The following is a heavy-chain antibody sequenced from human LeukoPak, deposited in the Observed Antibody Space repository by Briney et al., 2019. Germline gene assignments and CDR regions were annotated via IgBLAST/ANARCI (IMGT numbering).Heavy chain of an antibody. Sequence: ASVKVSCKASGYTFTSYYMHWVRQAPGQGLEWMGIINPSGGSTSYAQKFQGRVTMTRDMSTSTVYMELSSLRSEDTAVYYCARGRVLLWFGELSPGYWGQGTLVTVSS. J-gene: IGHJ4*02. CDR3: ARGRVLLWFGELSPGY. CDR2: INPSGGST. CDR1: GYTFTSYY. V-gene: IGHV1-46*01. D-gene: IGHD3-10*01.